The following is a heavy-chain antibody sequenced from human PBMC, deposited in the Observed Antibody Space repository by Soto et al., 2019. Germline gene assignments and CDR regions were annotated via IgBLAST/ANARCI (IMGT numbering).Heavy chain of an antibody. CDR2: IIPIFGTA. D-gene: IGHD1-26*01. J-gene: IGHJ5*02. CDR3: ASRPVGATKRWNNWFDP. Sequence: ASVKVSCKASGGTFSSYAISWVRQAPGQGLEWMGGIIPIFGTANYAQKFQGRVTITADESTSTAYMELSSLRSEDTAVYYCASRPVGATKRWNNWFDPWGQGTLVTVSS. V-gene: IGHV1-69*13. CDR1: GGTFSSYA.